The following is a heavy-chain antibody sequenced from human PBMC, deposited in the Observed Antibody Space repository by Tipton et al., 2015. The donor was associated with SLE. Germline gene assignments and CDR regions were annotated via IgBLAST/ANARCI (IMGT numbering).Heavy chain of an antibody. V-gene: IGHV3-7*01. D-gene: IGHD4-17*01. CDR2: IRHDGSEK. CDR1: GFTSSSYW. J-gene: IGHJ6*02. CDR3: ARDYGDYVEYYYGMDV. Sequence: GSLRLSCAASGFTSSSYWMSWVRQAPGKGLEWVANIRHDGSEKHYVDSVKGRFTISRDNAKNSLYLQMNSLRAEDTAVYYCARDYGDYVEYYYGMDVWGQGTTVTVSS.